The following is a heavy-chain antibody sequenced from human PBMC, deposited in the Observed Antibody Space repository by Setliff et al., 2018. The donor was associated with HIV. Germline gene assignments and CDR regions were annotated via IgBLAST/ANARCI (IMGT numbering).Heavy chain of an antibody. Sequence: PSETLSLTCTVSGGSISIYYWSWIRQPPGKGLEWIGYTYYSGSTNYNPSLKSRVNISVDTSKNQFSLKLSSVTAADTAVYYCARVGVDVVRHYYYYMDVWGKGTTVTVSS. D-gene: IGHD3-10*01. J-gene: IGHJ6*03. CDR1: GGSISIYY. CDR3: ARVGVDVVRHYYYYMDV. V-gene: IGHV4-59*01. CDR2: TYYSGST.